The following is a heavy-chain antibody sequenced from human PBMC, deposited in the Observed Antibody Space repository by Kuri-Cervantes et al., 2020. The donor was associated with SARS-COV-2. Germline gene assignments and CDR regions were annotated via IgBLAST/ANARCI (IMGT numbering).Heavy chain of an antibody. D-gene: IGHD3-3*01. J-gene: IGHJ2*01. CDR3: ARGYTIFGVVGYFDL. CDR1: GYTFSAYY. CDR2: INSNTGAT. V-gene: IGHV1-2*02. Sequence: ASVKVSCKASGYTFSAYYIHWIRQAPGQGLEWMGWINSNTGATTYAQKFQGRVSMARDTSTSTVYMELNRLRSDDTAIYYCARGYTIFGVVGYFDLWGRGTLVTVSS.